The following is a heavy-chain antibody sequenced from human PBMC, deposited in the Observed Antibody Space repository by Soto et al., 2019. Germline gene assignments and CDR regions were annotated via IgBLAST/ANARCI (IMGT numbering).Heavy chain of an antibody. CDR2: TYYRSKWYI. J-gene: IGHJ4*02. D-gene: IGHD2-2*02. Sequence: SQTLSLTRALSGDSLSSNTAAWSWIRQSPSRGLEWLGRTYYRSKWYIDYATSLKSRMTINPDTSKNQFSLQLNSVTPEDTAVYYCARYTNAWYLDYWGQGTRVTVSS. CDR3: ARYTNAWYLDY. V-gene: IGHV6-1*01. CDR1: GDSLSSNTAA.